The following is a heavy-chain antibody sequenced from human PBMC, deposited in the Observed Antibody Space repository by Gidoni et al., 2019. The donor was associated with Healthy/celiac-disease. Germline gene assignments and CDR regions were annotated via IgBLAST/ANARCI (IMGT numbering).Heavy chain of an antibody. V-gene: IGHV4-34*01. CDR1: GGSFSGYY. D-gene: IGHD5-18*01. CDR2: INHSGST. J-gene: IGHJ3*02. CDR3: ARGTPLDTAMVHDAFDI. Sequence: QVQLQQWGAGLLKPSETLSLTCAVYGGSFSGYYWSWIRQFPGKGLEWIGEINHSGSTNYNPSLKSRVTISVDTSKNQCSLKLSSVTAADTAVYYCARGTPLDTAMVHDAFDIWGQGTMVTVSS.